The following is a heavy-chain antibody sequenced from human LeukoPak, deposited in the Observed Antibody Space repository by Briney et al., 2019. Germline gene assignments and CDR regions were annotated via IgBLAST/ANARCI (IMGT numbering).Heavy chain of an antibody. Sequence: PGGSLRLSCAASGFTFSSYAMHWVRRAPGKGLEYVSAISSNGGSTYYADSVRGRFTISRDNSENTLYLQMGSLRAEDMAVYSCARGPRSSPTEYFDYWGQGTLVTVSS. CDR2: ISSNGGST. V-gene: IGHV3-64*02. CDR3: ARGPRSSPTEYFDY. D-gene: IGHD6-13*01. CDR1: GFTFSSYA. J-gene: IGHJ4*02.